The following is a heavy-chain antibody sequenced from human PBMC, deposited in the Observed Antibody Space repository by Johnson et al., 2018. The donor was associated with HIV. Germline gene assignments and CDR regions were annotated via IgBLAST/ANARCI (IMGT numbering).Heavy chain of an antibody. Sequence: VESGGGLVQPGGSLRLSCAASGFTVSSNYMSWVRQAPGKGLEWVSVIYSGGSTYYADSVKGRFTISRDNSKNTLYLQMTSLRAEDTAVYYCARVRSSGPWVNDAFDIWGQGTMVTVSS. CDR2: IYSGGST. V-gene: IGHV3-66*02. CDR3: ARVRSSGPWVNDAFDI. CDR1: GFTVSSNY. J-gene: IGHJ3*02. D-gene: IGHD4-17*01.